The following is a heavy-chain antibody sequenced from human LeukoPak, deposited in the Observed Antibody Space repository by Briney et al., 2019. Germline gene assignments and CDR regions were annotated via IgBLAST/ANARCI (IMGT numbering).Heavy chain of an antibody. V-gene: IGHV1-46*03. D-gene: IGHD5-24*01. CDR3: ARDEALSGWLQWALRDNWFDP. CDR2: INPSGGST. Sequence: VASVKVSCKASGYTFTSYYMHLVRQAPGQGLEWMGIINPSGGSTSYAQKFQGRVTMTRDTSTSTVYMELSSLRSEDTAVYYCARDEALSGWLQWALRDNWFDPWGQGTLVTVSS. CDR1: GYTFTSYY. J-gene: IGHJ5*02.